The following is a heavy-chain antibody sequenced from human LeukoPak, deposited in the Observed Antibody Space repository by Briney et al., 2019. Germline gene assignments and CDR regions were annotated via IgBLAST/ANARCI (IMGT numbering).Heavy chain of an antibody. CDR1: GYTFTNYF. D-gene: IGHD3-10*01. CDR2: INPSAGST. J-gene: IGHJ3*02. Sequence: ASVKVSCKASGYTFTNYFMHWXRQAPGQGLEWMGIINPSAGSTTYAQKFQGRVTMTRDTSTSTVYMELSSLRSEDTAVYYCARGSGSGNYYDAFNIWGQGTRVTVSS. CDR3: ARGSGSGNYYDAFNI. V-gene: IGHV1-46*01.